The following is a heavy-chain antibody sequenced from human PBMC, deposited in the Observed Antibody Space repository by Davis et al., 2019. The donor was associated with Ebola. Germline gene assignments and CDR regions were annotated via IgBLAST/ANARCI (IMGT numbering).Heavy chain of an antibody. D-gene: IGHD3-10*01. V-gene: IGHV1-2*06. CDR2: INPNSGDT. J-gene: IGHJ4*02. CDR1: GYRFTDYY. Sequence: AASVKVSCKASGYRFTDYYVHWVRQAPGQGFEWMGRINPNSGDTNYAQKFQGRVTMTRDTPITTVYMELSSLRYGDTAVYYCARESDYYGSEFFDYWGQGTLVSVSS. CDR3: ARESDYYGSEFFDY.